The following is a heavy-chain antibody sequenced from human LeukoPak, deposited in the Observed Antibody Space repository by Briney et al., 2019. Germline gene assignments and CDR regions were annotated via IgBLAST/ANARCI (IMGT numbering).Heavy chain of an antibody. D-gene: IGHD1-1*01. CDR2: IKSKTDGGTT. CDR3: TTDMGRTTGTKFDY. CDR1: GFTCSNAW. Sequence: GGSLRPSCAAAGFTCSNAWMGWVRQPPGKGLEWVGLIKSKTDGGTTNYAAPVKGRSTTSRDDSKNTMYLQMNSLKAEDTAVYYCTTDMGRTTGTKFDYWGQGTLVTVSS. V-gene: IGHV3-15*01. J-gene: IGHJ4*02.